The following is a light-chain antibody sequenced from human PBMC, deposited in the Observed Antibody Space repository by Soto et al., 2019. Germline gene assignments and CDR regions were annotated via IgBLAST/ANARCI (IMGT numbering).Light chain of an antibody. CDR1: TGAVTGGHY. J-gene: IGLJ1*01. CDR3: LVIFTGVGEV. V-gene: IGLV7-46*01. Sequence: QAVVTQEPSLTVSPGGTVTLTCGSSTGAVTGGHYPHWFQQKPGQAPRTLIYDTSDKHSWTPARFSGSLLGGKAVLTLSGAQPEDEADYYCLVIFTGVGEVFGTGTKVTVL. CDR2: DTS.